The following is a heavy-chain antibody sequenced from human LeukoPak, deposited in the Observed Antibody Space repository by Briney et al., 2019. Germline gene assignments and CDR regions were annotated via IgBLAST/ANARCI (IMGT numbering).Heavy chain of an antibody. Sequence: PSEALSLTCAVYGGSFSGYYWSWIRQPPGKGLEWIGEINHSGSTNYNPSLKSRVTISVDTSKNQFSLKLSSVTAADTAVYYCARGIRRGKWLSWGQGTLVTVSS. D-gene: IGHD6-19*01. J-gene: IGHJ4*02. CDR2: INHSGST. CDR3: ARGIRRGKWLS. V-gene: IGHV4-34*01. CDR1: GGSFSGYY.